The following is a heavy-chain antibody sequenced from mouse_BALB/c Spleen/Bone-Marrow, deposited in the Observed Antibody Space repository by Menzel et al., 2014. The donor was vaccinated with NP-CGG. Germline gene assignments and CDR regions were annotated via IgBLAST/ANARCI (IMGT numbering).Heavy chain of an antibody. CDR3: ARDYYGSSYAMDY. V-gene: IGHV5-6-3*01. J-gene: IGHJ4*01. D-gene: IGHD1-1*01. CDR1: GFTFSSYG. Sequence: DVQPVESGGGLVQPGGSLKLSCAASGFTFSSYGMSWVRQTPDKRLELVATINSNGGSTYYPDSVKGRFTISRDNAKNTLYLQMSSLKSEDTAMYYCARDYYGSSYAMDYWGQGTSVTVSS. CDR2: INSNGGST.